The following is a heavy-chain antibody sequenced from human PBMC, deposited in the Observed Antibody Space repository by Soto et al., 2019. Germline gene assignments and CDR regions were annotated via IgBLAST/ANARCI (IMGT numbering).Heavy chain of an antibody. CDR2: ITSSGSFI. D-gene: IGHD3-22*01. J-gene: IGHJ4*02. V-gene: IGHV3-21*01. CDR3: ARVPAASDRTAFYYVSKFFYFDY. Sequence: PGGSLRLSCAASGFTFSNSTMNWVRQAPGKGLEWVACITSSGSFIYYADSMKGRFTISRDDAEKSLYLQVNSLRAEDTAVYYCARVPAASDRTAFYYVSKFFYFDYWGRGTQVTVSS. CDR1: GFTFSNST.